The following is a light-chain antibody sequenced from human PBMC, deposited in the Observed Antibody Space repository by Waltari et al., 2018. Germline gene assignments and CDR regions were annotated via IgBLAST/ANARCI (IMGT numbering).Light chain of an antibody. Sequence: EIVMTQSPATLSVSPGERATLSCRASQPVADNLAWYQQRPGQAPRLLMSGASTRDTGIAARFTGSGYGTEFTLTISSLQSEDSAIYYCQHYSNWPYTFGQGTKLQI. CDR2: GAS. J-gene: IGKJ2*01. CDR1: QPVADN. CDR3: QHYSNWPYT. V-gene: IGKV3-15*01.